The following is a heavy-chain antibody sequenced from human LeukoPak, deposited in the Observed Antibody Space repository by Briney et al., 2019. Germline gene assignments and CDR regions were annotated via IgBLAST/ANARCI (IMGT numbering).Heavy chain of an antibody. J-gene: IGHJ4*02. D-gene: IGHD1-14*01. CDR2: IYNSGST. Sequence: SGTLSLTCGVSGGSISSNNYYWGWIRQPPGKGLEWIGSIYNSGSTYYNPSLKSRVTISVDTSKNQFALKLSSVTAADTAVYYCARDRSSYFDYWGQGTLVTVSS. CDR1: GGSISSNNYY. V-gene: IGHV4-39*01. CDR3: ARDRSSYFDY.